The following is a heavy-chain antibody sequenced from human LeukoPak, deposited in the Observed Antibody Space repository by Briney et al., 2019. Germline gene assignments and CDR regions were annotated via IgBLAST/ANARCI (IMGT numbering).Heavy chain of an antibody. CDR3: AKDFRWFGEPTDAFDI. Sequence: ASVKVSCKASGYTFTGYYMHWVRQAPGQGLEWMGWINPNSGGTNYAQKFQGRVTMTRDTSISTAYMELSRLRSDDTAVYYCAKDFRWFGEPTDAFDIWGQGTMVTVSS. CDR2: INPNSGGT. CDR1: GYTFTGYY. D-gene: IGHD3-10*01. V-gene: IGHV1-2*02. J-gene: IGHJ3*02.